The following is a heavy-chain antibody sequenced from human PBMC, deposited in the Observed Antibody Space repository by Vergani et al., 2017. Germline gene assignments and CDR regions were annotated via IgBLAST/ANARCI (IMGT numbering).Heavy chain of an antibody. CDR1: GDRVSNKSAG. CDR3: AREDISLTVEGANYMDI. CDR2: TYFMSKWYN. V-gene: IGHV6-1*01. J-gene: IGHJ6*03. Sequence: QVQLHQSGPGLVKPSHTLTLTCAISGDRVSNKSAGWNWIRQSPSRGLEGQGRTYFMSKWYNDYAASVKSRMTINSDTSKNLFSLQLQSVTPEDTAVYYCAREDISLTVEGANYMDIWGKGTTVTVSS. D-gene: IGHD3-22*01.